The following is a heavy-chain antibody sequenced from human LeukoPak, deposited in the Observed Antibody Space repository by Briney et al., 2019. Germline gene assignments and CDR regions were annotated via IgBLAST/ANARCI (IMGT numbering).Heavy chain of an antibody. CDR2: ISGSGGST. J-gene: IGHJ4*02. D-gene: IGHD2-2*01. Sequence: GGSLTLSCAASGFTFSSYAMRWLRQAPGKALEWVSAISGSGGSTYYADSVKGRFTVSRDNSKNTLYLQMNSLRAEDTAVYYCAKDVLPAPGVVVPAAIIDWGQGTLVTVSS. CDR3: AKDVLPAPGVVVPAAIID. CDR1: GFTFSSYA. V-gene: IGHV3-23*01.